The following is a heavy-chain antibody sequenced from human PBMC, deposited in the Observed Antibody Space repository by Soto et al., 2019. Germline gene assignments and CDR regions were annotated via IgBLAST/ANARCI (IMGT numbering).Heavy chain of an antibody. J-gene: IGHJ6*03. CDR2: ISGSGGST. D-gene: IGHD1-1*01. V-gene: IGHV3-23*01. Sequence: GGSLRLSCAASGFTFSSYAMSWVRQAPGKGLEWVSAISGSGGSTYYADSVKGRFTISRDNSKNTLYLQMNSLRAEDTAVYYCAKDEPERHHYYYYYYMDVWGKGTTVTVS. CDR1: GFTFSSYA. CDR3: AKDEPERHHYYYYYYMDV.